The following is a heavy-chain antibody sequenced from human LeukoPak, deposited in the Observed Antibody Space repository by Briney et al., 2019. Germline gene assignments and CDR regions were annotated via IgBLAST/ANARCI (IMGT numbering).Heavy chain of an antibody. J-gene: IGHJ4*02. CDR3: ARDPLLLFLELLFAY. D-gene: IGHD3-10*01. CDR1: GYTFTGYF. V-gene: IGHV1-2*02. Sequence: GASVKVSCKASGYTFTGYFMHWARQAPGQGLEWMGWINPNSGGTNYAQKFQGRVTMTRDTSISTAYMELSRLRSDDTAVYYCARDPLLLFLELLFAYWGQGTLVTVSS. CDR2: INPNSGGT.